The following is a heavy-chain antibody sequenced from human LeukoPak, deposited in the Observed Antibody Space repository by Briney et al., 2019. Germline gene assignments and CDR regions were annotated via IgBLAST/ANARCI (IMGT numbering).Heavy chain of an antibody. V-gene: IGHV4-34*01. Sequence: SETLSLTCAVYGGSFSVYYWSWIRQPPGKGLEWIGSIYYSGSTYYNPSLKSRVTISVDTSKNQFSLKLSSVTAADTAVYYCARGYYGDYYYYYYMDVWGKGTTVTVSS. CDR2: IYYSGST. J-gene: IGHJ6*03. CDR1: GGSFSVYY. CDR3: ARGYYGDYYYYYYMDV. D-gene: IGHD4-17*01.